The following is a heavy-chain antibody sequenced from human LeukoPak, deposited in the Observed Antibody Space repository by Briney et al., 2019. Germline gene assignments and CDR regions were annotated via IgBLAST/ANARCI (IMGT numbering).Heavy chain of an antibody. CDR3: ARTAIAAAGFGMDV. CDR2: IYYSGST. CDR1: GGSISSYY. J-gene: IGHJ6*02. V-gene: IGHV4-59*01. D-gene: IGHD6-13*01. Sequence: SETLSLTCTVSGGSISSYYRSWIRQPPGKGLEWIGYIYYSGSTNYNPSLKSRVTISVDTSKNQFSLKLSSVTAADTAVYYCARTAIAAAGFGMDVWGQGTTVTVSS.